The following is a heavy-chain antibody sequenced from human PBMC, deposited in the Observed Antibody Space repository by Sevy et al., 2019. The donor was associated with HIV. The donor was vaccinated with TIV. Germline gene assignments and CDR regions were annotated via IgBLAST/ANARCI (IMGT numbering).Heavy chain of an antibody. CDR1: GFSFSSYE. CDR3: ARDLPPSATTVAHFDY. J-gene: IGHJ4*02. Sequence: GGSLRLSCAATGFSFSSYEMNWVRQAPGKGLEWVSYISNSGVSIYYSDSVKGRFTISRDNARNSLYLRMKSLRAEDTAVYYCARDLPPSATTVAHFDYWGQGTLVTVSS. CDR2: ISNSGVSI. D-gene: IGHD4-17*01. V-gene: IGHV3-48*03.